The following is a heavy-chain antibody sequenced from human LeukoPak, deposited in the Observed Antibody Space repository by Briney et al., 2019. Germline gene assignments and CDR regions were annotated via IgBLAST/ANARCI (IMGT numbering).Heavy chain of an antibody. Sequence: VGSLRLSCAASGFTFSSYAMNWVRQAPGKGLEWVSAISGSGGSTYYADSVKGRFTISRDNSKNTLYLQMNSLRAEDTAVYCCARGVVPAAMRYWYFDLWGRGILVTVYS. V-gene: IGHV3-23*01. J-gene: IGHJ2*01. D-gene: IGHD2-2*01. CDR3: ARGVVPAAMRYWYFDL. CDR1: GFTFSSYA. CDR2: ISGSGGST.